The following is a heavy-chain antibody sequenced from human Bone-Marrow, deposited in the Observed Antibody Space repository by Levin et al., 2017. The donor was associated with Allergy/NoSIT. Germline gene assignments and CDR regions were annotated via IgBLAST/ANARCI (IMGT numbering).Heavy chain of an antibody. CDR1: GFTVSNSF. J-gene: IGHJ4*02. CDR2: VYSGGGT. V-gene: IGHV3-53*01. CDR3: ATGGFDY. Sequence: GGSLRLSCTASGFTVSNSFINWVRQAPGKGLEWVSLVYSGGGTYYADSVKGRFTLSRDSSKNTLYLQLNSRRAEDTAVYYCATGGFDYWGQGTLVTVSS.